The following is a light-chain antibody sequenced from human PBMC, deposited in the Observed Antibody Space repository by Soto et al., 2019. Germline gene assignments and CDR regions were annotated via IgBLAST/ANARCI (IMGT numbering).Light chain of an antibody. CDR2: DAS. Sequence: EIVLTQSPAILSLSPGERATLSCRASQSVSSYLAWYQQKPGQAPRLLIYDASNRATGIPARFSGSGSGTDFTLTISSREPEDFAVYYCQQRSNWPPYTFGQGTKLEIK. J-gene: IGKJ2*01. V-gene: IGKV3-11*01. CDR1: QSVSSY. CDR3: QQRSNWPPYT.